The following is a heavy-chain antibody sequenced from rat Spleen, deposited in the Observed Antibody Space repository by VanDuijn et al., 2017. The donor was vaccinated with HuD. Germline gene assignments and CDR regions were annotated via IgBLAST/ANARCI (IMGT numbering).Heavy chain of an antibody. D-gene: IGHD1-9*01. CDR1: GFTFTNYD. CDR2: ISYGDSSGHSST. V-gene: IGHV5-25*01. J-gene: IGHJ2*01. Sequence: EVQLVESGGGLVQPGGSLELSCTASGFTFTNYDMAWVRQAPTKGLEWVTSISYGDSSGHSSTYYRDSVKGRFTISRDNAKSTLSLQMDSLRSEDTATYYCARRHYGYTDYFDYWGQGVMVTVSS. CDR3: ARRHYGYTDYFDY.